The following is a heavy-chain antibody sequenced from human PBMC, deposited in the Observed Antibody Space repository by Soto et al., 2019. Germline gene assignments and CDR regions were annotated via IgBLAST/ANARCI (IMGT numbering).Heavy chain of an antibody. CDR2: ISYDGSNK. CDR1: GFTFSSYG. V-gene: IGHV3-30*03. CDR3: ASCRDIYGAFCAHFDY. D-gene: IGHD5-12*01. Sequence: GGSLSLSCAASGFTFSSYGMHWVRQAPGKGLEWVAVISYDGSNKYYADSVKGRFTISRDTSKNQISLQLNSVTPEDTAVYYCASCRDIYGAFCAHFDYWGLGILVTVSS. J-gene: IGHJ4*02.